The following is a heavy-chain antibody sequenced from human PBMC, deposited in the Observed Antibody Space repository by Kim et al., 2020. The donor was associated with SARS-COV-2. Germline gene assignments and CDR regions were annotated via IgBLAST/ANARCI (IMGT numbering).Heavy chain of an antibody. Sequence: TDNNPSLKSRGTIAIDTSQNQVALKLGSVTAADTAVYYCARGEATYGMDVWGQGTPVTVSS. J-gene: IGHJ6*02. V-gene: IGHV4-30-2*05. CDR3: ARGEATYGMDV. D-gene: IGHD5-12*01. CDR2: T.